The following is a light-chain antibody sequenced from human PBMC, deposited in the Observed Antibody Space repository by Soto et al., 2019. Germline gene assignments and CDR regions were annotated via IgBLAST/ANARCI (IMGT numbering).Light chain of an antibody. CDR3: QQYGNSPWT. CDR1: LSLSSSY. CDR2: GAS. Sequence: EIVLTQSSVTLSMSPGERATLWCRASLSLSSSYIAWYQQKPGQAPRLLIYGASSRATGIPDRFSGSGSGTEFTLTITRLEPEDFAVYHCQQYGNSPWTFGQGTKVDI. V-gene: IGKV3-20*01. J-gene: IGKJ1*01.